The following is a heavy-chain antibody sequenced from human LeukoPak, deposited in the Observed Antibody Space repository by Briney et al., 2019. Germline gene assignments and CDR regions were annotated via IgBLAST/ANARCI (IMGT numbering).Heavy chain of an antibody. CDR3: TRDRGAYNLYDY. D-gene: IGHD1-1*01. CDR2: IRSKAYGETA. V-gene: IGHV3-49*03. Sequence: GGSLRLACTASGFTFGDYAMSWIRQAPGKGLEWVGFIRSKAYGETADYAASVEGRFTISRDDSKAIAYLQMNSLKTEDTAVYHCTRDRGAYNLYDYWGQGTLVSVSS. CDR1: GFTFGDYA. J-gene: IGHJ4*02.